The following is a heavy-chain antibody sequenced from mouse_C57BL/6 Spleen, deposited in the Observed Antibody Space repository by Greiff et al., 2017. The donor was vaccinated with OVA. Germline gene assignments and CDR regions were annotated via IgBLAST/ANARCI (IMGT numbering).Heavy chain of an antibody. CDR1: GFTFSSYA. CDR2: ISDGGSYT. D-gene: IGHD2-1*01. CDR3: ARDYYGNYGGV. J-gene: IGHJ1*03. V-gene: IGHV5-4*01. Sequence: EVKLMESGGGLVKPGGSLKLSCAASGFTFSSYAMSWVRQTPEKRLEWVATISDGGSYTYYPDNVKGRFTISRDNAKNNLYLQMSHLKSEDTAMYYCARDYYGNYGGVWGTGTTVTVSS.